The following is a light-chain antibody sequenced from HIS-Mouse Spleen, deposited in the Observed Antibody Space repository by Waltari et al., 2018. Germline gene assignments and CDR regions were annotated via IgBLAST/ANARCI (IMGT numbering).Light chain of an antibody. Sequence: QSALTQPASVSGSPGQSITLSCTATSSDVGRYNLVSWYQPHPGKAPKLMIYEGSKRPSGVSNRFSGSKSGNTASLTISGLQAEDEADYYCCSYAGSSTLVFGGGTKLTVL. CDR2: EGS. V-gene: IGLV2-23*01. CDR3: CSYAGSSTLV. J-gene: IGLJ3*02. CDR1: SSDVGRYNL.